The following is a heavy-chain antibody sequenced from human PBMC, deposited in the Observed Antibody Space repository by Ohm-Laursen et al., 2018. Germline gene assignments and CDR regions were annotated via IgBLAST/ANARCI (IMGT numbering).Heavy chain of an antibody. V-gene: IGHV3-23*01. Sequence: SLRLSCAASGFTFSSYAMSWVRQAPGKGLEWVSAISGSGGSTYYADSVKGRFTISRDNSKNTLHLQMNSLRAEDTAVYYCAGPPFNSSSPVWGQGTLVTVSS. CDR1: GFTFSSYA. J-gene: IGHJ4*02. D-gene: IGHD6-13*01. CDR2: ISGSGGST. CDR3: AGPPFNSSSPV.